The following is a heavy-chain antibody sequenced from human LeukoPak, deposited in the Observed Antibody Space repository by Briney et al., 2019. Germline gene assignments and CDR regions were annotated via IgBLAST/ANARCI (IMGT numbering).Heavy chain of an antibody. V-gene: IGHV4-59*01. CDR2: SSYTGSI. D-gene: IGHD2-2*01. CDR3: ARGTDYGDS. Sequence: KTSETLSLTCTVSGGSISSYDWSWIRQPPGKGLEWIGYSSYTGSINYNPTLKSRVTLLVDTSKNQFSLNLFSVTAADTAVYYCARGTDYGDSWGQGTLVTVSS. CDR1: GGSISSYD. J-gene: IGHJ4*02.